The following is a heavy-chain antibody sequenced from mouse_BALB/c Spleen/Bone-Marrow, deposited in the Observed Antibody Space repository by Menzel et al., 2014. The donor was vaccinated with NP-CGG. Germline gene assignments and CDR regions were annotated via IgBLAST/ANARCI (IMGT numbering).Heavy chain of an antibody. Sequence: EVKLMESGPDLVKPSQSLSLTCTVTGYSITSGYCCHWIRQFSGNKLEWMAYIHYSGSTNYNLSLKGRISITRDKSKNQFFLQLNSVTTKNTPTYYCSIDNMYETYFPYCDQGTLFTVSS. CDR3: SIDNMYETYFPY. D-gene: IGHD2-14*01. V-gene: IGHV3-1*02. J-gene: IGHJ3*01. CDR1: GYSITSGYC. CDR2: IHYSGST.